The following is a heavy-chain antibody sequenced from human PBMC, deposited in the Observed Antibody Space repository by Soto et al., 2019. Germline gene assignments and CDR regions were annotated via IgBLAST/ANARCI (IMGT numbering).Heavy chain of an antibody. V-gene: IGHV1-46*01. CDR1: GYTFTSYY. CDR3: ATVDVRLGSPFDY. J-gene: IGHJ4*02. Sequence: GASVKVSCKASGYTFTSYYMHWVRQAPGKGLEWMGIINPSGGRTSYAQKFQGRVTMTRDTSTGTAYMELSSLRSEDTAVYYCATVDVRLGSPFDYWGQGTLVTAPQ. D-gene: IGHD2-15*01. CDR2: INPSGGRT.